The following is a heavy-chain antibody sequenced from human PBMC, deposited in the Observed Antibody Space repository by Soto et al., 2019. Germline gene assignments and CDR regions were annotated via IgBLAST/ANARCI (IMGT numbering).Heavy chain of an antibody. CDR3: ARVSTAGTTFDY. Sequence: PGGSLRLSCAASGVTFSSHWMHWVRQAPGKGLVWVSRINSDASTTTYADSVKGRFTISRDNAKNTLYLQMNSLGAEDTAVYYCARVSTAGTTFDYWGQGSLVTVSS. D-gene: IGHD6-25*01. J-gene: IGHJ4*02. CDR2: INSDASTT. V-gene: IGHV3-74*01. CDR1: GVTFSSHW.